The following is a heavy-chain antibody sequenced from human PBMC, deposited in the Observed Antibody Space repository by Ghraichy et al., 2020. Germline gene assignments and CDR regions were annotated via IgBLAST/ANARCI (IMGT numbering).Heavy chain of an antibody. D-gene: IGHD2-15*01. J-gene: IGHJ3*02. Sequence: SQTLSLTCAISRDSVSSNSAAWNWIRQSPSRGLEWLGRTYYRSKWSNDFATSMKSRITINPDTSKNHFSLQLNSVTPEDTAVYFCARSGGGASHEAFDIWGQGTLVTVSS. CDR2: TYYRSKWSN. V-gene: IGHV6-1*01. CDR1: RDSVSSNSAA. CDR3: ARSGGGASHEAFDI.